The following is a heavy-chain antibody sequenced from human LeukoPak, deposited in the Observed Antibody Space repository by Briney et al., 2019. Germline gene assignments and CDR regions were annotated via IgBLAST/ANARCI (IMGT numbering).Heavy chain of an antibody. D-gene: IGHD6-13*01. CDR3: ARHGSSWYVGDYYYYGMDV. J-gene: IGHJ6*02. V-gene: IGHV5-51*01. CDR2: IYPGDSDT. CDR1: GYSFTSYW. Sequence: GESLKISCKGSGYSFTSYWIGWVRQMPGKGLEWMGIIYPGDSDTRYSPSFQGQVTISADKYISTAYLQWSSLKASDTAMYYCARHGSSWYVGDYYYYGMDVWGQGTTVTVSS.